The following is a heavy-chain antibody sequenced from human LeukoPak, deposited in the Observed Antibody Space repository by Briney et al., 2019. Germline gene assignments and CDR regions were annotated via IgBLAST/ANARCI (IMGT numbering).Heavy chain of an antibody. CDR3: ATDRKYYGSGSFLGY. D-gene: IGHD3-10*01. J-gene: IGHJ4*02. Sequence: GASVKASCKVSGYTLTELTMHWVRQAPGKGLEWMGGFDPEDGETIYAQKFQGRVTMTEDTSTDTAYMELSSLRSEDTAVYYCATDRKYYGSGSFLGYWGQGTLVTVSS. CDR2: FDPEDGET. CDR1: GYTLTELT. V-gene: IGHV1-24*01.